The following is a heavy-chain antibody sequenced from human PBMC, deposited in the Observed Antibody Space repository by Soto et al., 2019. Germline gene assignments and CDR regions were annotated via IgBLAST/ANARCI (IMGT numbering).Heavy chain of an antibody. V-gene: IGHV4-59*08. CDR1: GDSISSYY. J-gene: IGHJ3*01. CDR2: IYVNGNT. CDR3: ARLRRDVMLGALDL. Sequence: PSETLSLTCTVSGDSISSYYWSWIRQPPGKGLEWIGYIYVNGNTNYKSSLKSRLTISLDASKNQFSLMLSSVTAADTAVYYCARLRRDVMLGALDLWGQGTMVTVSS. D-gene: IGHD2-21*01.